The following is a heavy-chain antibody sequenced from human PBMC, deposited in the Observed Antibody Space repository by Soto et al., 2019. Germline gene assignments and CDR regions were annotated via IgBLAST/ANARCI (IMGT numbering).Heavy chain of an antibody. J-gene: IGHJ6*02. D-gene: IGHD3-3*01. V-gene: IGHV1-18*01. CDR3: ARYYDFWSGYYWPYYYYGMDV. CDR2: ISAYNGNT. Sequence: ASVKVSCQASGFTFTSSAMQWVRQARGQRLEWIGWISAYNGNTNYAQKLQGRVTMTTDTSTSTAYMELRSLRSDDTAVYYCARYYDFWSGYYWPYYYYGMDVWGQGTTVTVSS. CDR1: GFTFTSSA.